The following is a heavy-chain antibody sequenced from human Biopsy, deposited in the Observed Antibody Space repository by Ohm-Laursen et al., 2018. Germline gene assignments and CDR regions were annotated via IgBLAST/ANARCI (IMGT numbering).Heavy chain of an antibody. V-gene: IGHV3-23*01. Sequence: SLRLSCAASGFDVRSNYMSWVRQPPGKGLEWVSAITVSADTTYYADSVRGRFTVSRDNSQNTLYLQMNSLRAEDTAIYYCAKGRVGNSGSLDICGHGTMVTVSS. CDR3: AKGRVGNSGSLDI. CDR2: ITVSADTT. J-gene: IGHJ3*02. CDR1: GFDVRSNY. D-gene: IGHD1-1*01.